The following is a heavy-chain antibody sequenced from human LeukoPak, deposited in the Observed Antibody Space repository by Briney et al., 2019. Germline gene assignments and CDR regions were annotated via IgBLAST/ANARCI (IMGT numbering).Heavy chain of an antibody. J-gene: IGHJ4*02. CDR1: GGSISSSSVY. V-gene: IGHV4-39*01. CDR3: VRRTSGSYSDY. Sequence: SETLSLTCTVSGGSISSSSVYWGWIRQPPGKGLEWIATISYSGSTTSYNPSLKSRVPISVDTSKNQFSQKLNSVTAADTAVYYCVRRTSGSYSDYWGQGTLVTVSS. D-gene: IGHD1-26*01. CDR2: ISYSGSTT.